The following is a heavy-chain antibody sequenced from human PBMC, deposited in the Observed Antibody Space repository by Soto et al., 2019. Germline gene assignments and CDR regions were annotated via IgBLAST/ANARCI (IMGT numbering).Heavy chain of an antibody. CDR2: IFYIGST. Sequence: QVQLQESGPGLVKPSDTLSLTCAVSGYSISSSNWWGWIRQPPGKGLEWIGYIFYIGSTYNNPSLKSRVTMSVDTSKNQFSLKLTSVTAVDTAVYYCVRSEYYYDSSGLARPLAGWVDWGQGTLVTVSS. V-gene: IGHV4-28*01. J-gene: IGHJ4*02. CDR3: VRSEYYYDSSGLARPLAGWVD. D-gene: IGHD3-22*01. CDR1: GYSISSSNW.